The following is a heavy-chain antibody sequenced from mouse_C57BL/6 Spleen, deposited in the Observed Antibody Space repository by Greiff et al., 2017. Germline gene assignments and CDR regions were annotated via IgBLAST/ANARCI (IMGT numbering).Heavy chain of an antibody. V-gene: IGHV1-62-3*01. CDR2: FDPNSGGT. J-gene: IGHJ2*01. CDR1: GYTFTSYW. D-gene: IGHD1-1*01. CDR3: ARSNYGSGDYVDY. Sequence: QVQLQQPGAELVKPWPSVTLSSKASGYTFTSYWMHWVKQRPGRGLEWIGRFDPNSGGTKYNEKFKSKATLTVDTPTCTAYMQLSRLTSEDAAVYYCARSNYGSGDYVDYWGQGTTLTVSS.